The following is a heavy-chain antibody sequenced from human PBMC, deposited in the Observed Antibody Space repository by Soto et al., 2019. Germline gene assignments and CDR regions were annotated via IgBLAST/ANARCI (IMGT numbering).Heavy chain of an antibody. CDR3: ARDSRIAANFDY. V-gene: IGHV3-21*01. J-gene: IGHJ4*02. Sequence: GGSLRFSFAGFGLTLNSHSMNWVCQAQKKRLEWVSSFSSTSSYIYYADSVKGRFTISKDNANNSLYLQINCLRAEDTAVYYCARDSRIAANFDYWGQGTLVTVSS. D-gene: IGHD6-13*01. CDR2: FSSTSSYI. CDR1: GLTLNSHS.